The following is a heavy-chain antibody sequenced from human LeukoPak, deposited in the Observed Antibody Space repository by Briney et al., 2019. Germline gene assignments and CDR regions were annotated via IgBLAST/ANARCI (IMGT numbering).Heavy chain of an antibody. Sequence: PSETLSLTCAVSGVATSRGGYAWNWIRQPPGKGLEWIAYIYHSGTTYYNPSLKSRATISVDTSKNQFSLKLSPVTAADTAVYYCVRGRYSSGWFKDKNWFDPWGQGIPVTVSS. V-gene: IGHV4-30-4*07. J-gene: IGHJ5*02. CDR1: GVATSRGGYA. CDR2: IYHSGTT. D-gene: IGHD6-19*01. CDR3: VRGRYSSGWFKDKNWFDP.